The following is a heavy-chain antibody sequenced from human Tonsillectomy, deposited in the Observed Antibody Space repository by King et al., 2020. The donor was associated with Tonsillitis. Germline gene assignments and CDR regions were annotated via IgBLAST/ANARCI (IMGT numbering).Heavy chain of an antibody. D-gene: IGHD3-22*01. J-gene: IGHJ4*02. V-gene: IGHV3-33*01. CDR3: VRDNYDSSGYYYQFNY. CDR1: GVTFSSYG. CDR2: IWYDGSNK. Sequence: VQLVESGGGVVQPGRSLRLSCVWSGVTFSSYGMHWVRQAPGKGLEWVAVIWYDGSNKYYADSVKGRVTISRDNYKNTLYLQMNSLRAEDTAVYYWVRDNYDSSGYYYQFNYWGQGTLVTVSS.